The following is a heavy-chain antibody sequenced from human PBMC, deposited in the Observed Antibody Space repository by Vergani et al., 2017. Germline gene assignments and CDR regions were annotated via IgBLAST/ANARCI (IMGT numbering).Heavy chain of an antibody. V-gene: IGHV5-51*01. CDR2: IYPGDSDT. CDR1: GYSFTSYW. Sequence: EVQLVQSGAEVKKPGESLKISCKGSGYSFTSYWIGWVRQMPGKGLEWMGIIYPGDSDTRYSPSFQGQVTISADKSISTAYLQWSSLKASDTAMYYCAXRYDYVWGSYRYSYYFDYWGQGTLVTVSS. J-gene: IGHJ4*02. D-gene: IGHD3-16*02. CDR3: AXRYDYVWGSYRYSYYFDY.